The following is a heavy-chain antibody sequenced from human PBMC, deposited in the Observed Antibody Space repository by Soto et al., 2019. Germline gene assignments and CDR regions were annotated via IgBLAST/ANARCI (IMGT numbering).Heavy chain of an antibody. J-gene: IGHJ4*02. D-gene: IGHD5-12*01. CDR1: GYTFPSYA. CDR3: ARDRSRLRGSPGYYFDY. V-gene: IGHV1-3*01. CDR2: INAGNGNT. Sequence: ASVTVACKASGYTFPSYAVRWVRQAPGQRLEWMGWINAGNGNTKYSQKFQGRVTITRDTSASTAYVELSSLRSEDTAVYYCARDRSRLRGSPGYYFDYWGQGTLVTVSS.